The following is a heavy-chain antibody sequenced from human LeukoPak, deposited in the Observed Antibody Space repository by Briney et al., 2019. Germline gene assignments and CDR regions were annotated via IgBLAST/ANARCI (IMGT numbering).Heavy chain of an antibody. CDR2: ISAYNGNT. V-gene: IGHV1-18*01. Sequence: ASVKVSCKASGYTFTSYGISWVRQAPGQGLEWMEWISAYNGNTNYAQKLQGRVTMTTDTSTSTAYMELRSLRSDDTAVYYCAREGSSSWYGDNWFDPWGQGTLVTVSS. CDR3: AREGSSSWYGDNWFDP. D-gene: IGHD6-13*01. J-gene: IGHJ5*02. CDR1: GYTFTSYG.